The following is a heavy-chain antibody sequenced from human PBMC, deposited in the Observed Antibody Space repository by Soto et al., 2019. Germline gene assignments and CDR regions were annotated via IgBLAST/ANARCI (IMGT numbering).Heavy chain of an antibody. CDR2: IVVGSGNT. V-gene: IGHV1-58*02. J-gene: IGHJ6*02. D-gene: IGHD4-17*01. CDR1: GFTFTSSA. CDR3: AASRTTVTEWYYYYYYGKDV. Sequence: ASVKVSCKASGFTFTSSAMQWVRQARGQRLEWIGWIVVGSGNTNYAQKFQERVTITRDMSTSTAYMELSSLRSEDTAVYYCAASRTTVTEWYYYYYYGKDVWGQGTTVTVSS.